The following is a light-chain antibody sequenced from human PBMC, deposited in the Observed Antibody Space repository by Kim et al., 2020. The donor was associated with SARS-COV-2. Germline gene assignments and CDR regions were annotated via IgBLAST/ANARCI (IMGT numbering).Light chain of an antibody. CDR3: QHYHDWPPWT. J-gene: IGKJ1*01. CDR1: QTINSN. V-gene: IGKV3-15*01. CDR2: DAS. Sequence: EIVMTQSPATLSVSPGERVTLSCRASQTINSNLAWYQQKPGQAPRLLIYDASTRATDVPARFSGSGSGTEFTLTISSLQSEDFAVYYCQHYHDWPPWTFGQGTKVDIK.